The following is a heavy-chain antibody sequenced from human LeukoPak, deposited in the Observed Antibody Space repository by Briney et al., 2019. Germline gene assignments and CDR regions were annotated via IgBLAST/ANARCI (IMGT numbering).Heavy chain of an antibody. D-gene: IGHD1-26*01. J-gene: IGHJ4*02. CDR1: GGSISSSSYY. Sequence: PSETLSLTCTVSGGSISSSSYYWGWIRQPPGKGLEWIGSIYYSESTCYNPSLKSRVTISVDTSKNQFSLKLSPVTAADTAVYYCATKGSGSYSYWGQGTLVTVSS. CDR2: IYYSEST. CDR3: ATKGSGSYSY. V-gene: IGHV4-39*01.